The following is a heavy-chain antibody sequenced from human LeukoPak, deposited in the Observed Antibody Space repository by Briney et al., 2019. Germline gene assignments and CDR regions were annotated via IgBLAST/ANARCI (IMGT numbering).Heavy chain of an antibody. CDR2: ISSSSSYI. Sequence: PGGSLRLSCAASGFTFSSYSMNWVRQAPGKGLEWVSSISSSSSYIYYADSVKGRFTISRDNSKNTLYLQMNSLRAEDTAVYYCAKRPPSIAVAGTGDYWGQGTLVTVSS. CDR1: GFTFSSYS. D-gene: IGHD6-19*01. CDR3: AKRPPSIAVAGTGDY. J-gene: IGHJ4*02. V-gene: IGHV3-21*04.